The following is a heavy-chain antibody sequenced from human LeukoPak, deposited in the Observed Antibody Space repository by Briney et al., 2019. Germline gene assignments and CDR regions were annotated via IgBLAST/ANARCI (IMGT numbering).Heavy chain of an antibody. J-gene: IGHJ4*02. CDR1: GYTFTSYD. CDR3: TRHPVSDYDFWSGYYTYGGGSDY. D-gene: IGHD3-3*01. CDR2: MNPNSGNT. V-gene: IGHV1-8*01. Sequence: ASVKVSCKASGYTFTSYDINCVRQATGQGLEWMGWMNPNSGNTGYAQKFQGRVTMTRNTSISTADMELSSLRSEDTAVYYCTRHPVSDYDFWSGYYTYGGGSDYWGQGTLVTVSS.